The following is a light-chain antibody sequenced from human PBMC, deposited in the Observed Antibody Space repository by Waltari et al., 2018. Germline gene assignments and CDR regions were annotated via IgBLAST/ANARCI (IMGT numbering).Light chain of an antibody. Sequence: IVMTQSPATLSVSPGEGATLSCKASQSLSSNLAWYQQKPGQLPSLLIYGASTRATGIPARFSGSGSGTEFTLTISSLEPEDSAVYYCQERSDWRGLTFGPGTKVDIK. CDR2: GAS. J-gene: IGKJ3*01. CDR3: QERSDWRGLT. CDR1: QSLSSN. V-gene: IGKV3-15*01.